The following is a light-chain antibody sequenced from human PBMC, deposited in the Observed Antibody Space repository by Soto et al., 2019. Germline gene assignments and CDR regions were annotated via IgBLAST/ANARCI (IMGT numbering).Light chain of an antibody. CDR1: SSDVGSSNG. CDR3: SSYTSSSTYV. V-gene: IGLV2-18*02. Sequence: SVLTGPTAGTGSPGQSVTISCTGTSSDVGSSNGVSWYQQPPGTAPKLMIYDVSNRPSGVPDRFSGSKSGNTASLTISGLQAEDEADYYCSSYTSSSTYVFGTVTKVTVL. CDR2: DVS. J-gene: IGLJ1*01.